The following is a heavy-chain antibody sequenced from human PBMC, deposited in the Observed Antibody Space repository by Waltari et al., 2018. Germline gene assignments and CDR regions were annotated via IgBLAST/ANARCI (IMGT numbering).Heavy chain of an antibody. CDR3: AREPNYVNACHI. CDR1: GDGVSSDSVA. J-gene: IGHJ3*02. D-gene: IGHD1-7*01. CDR2: TYDRSQWYQ. Sequence: QVQLQQSGPGLLKPSQTLSLTCAISGDGVSSDSVAWSWVRQSPSRGLEWLGRTYDRSQWYQDYAVSVKSRITIDPDTSKNQFTLHLNSVTPEDTAVYYCAREPNYVNACHIWGPGTMVTVSS. V-gene: IGHV6-1*01.